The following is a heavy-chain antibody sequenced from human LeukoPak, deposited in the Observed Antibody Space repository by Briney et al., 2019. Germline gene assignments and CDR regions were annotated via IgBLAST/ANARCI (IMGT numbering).Heavy chain of an antibody. CDR1: GITLSNYG. D-gene: IGHD3-10*01. V-gene: IGHV3-23*01. CDR2: ISDCGGTT. J-gene: IGHJ4*02. CDR3: AKRGVVIRVILVGFHKQAYYFDS. Sequence: GGSLRLSCAVSGITLSNYGMSWVRQAPGKGLEWVAGISDCGGTTNYADSVKGRFTISRDNSKNTLYLQMNSLRAEDTAVYFCAKRGVVIRVILVGFHKQAYYFDSWGQGALVTVSS.